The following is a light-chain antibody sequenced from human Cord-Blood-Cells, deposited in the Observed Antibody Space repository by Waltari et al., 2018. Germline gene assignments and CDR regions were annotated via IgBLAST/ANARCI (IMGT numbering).Light chain of an antibody. V-gene: IGKV1-39*01. CDR2: AAS. J-gene: IGKJ3*01. CDR1: QNISSY. CDR3: QQSYSTPIFT. Sequence: DIQMTQSPSSLSASVGDRVTITYRASQNISSYLNWYQQKPGKAPKLLIYAASSLQSGVPSRFSGSGSETDFTLTISSLQPEDFATYYCQQSYSTPIFTFGPGTKVDIK.